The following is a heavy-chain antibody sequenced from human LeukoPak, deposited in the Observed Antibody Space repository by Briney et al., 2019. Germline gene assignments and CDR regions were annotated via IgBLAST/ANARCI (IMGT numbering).Heavy chain of an antibody. CDR1: RFTFRSYW. Sequence: PGGSLRLSCAASRFTFRSYWMHWVRQAPGKGLVWVSRINSDGSGTRYADSVKGRFTISRDNAKNTLYLQMNSLRAEDTAAYYCAKDHTRGYSYGSIFDYWGQEPWSPSPQ. J-gene: IGHJ4*01. V-gene: IGHV3-74*01. D-gene: IGHD5-18*01. CDR3: AKDHTRGYSYGSIFDY. CDR2: INSDGSGT.